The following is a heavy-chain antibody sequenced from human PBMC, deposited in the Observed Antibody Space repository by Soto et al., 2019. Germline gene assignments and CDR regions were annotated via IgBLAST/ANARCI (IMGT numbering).Heavy chain of an antibody. V-gene: IGHV1-3*05. CDR2: INAGNGNT. Sequence: QVQLVQSGAEEKKPGASVKVSCKASGYTFTGYAMHWVRQAPGQRLEWMGWINAGNGNTKYSQKFQGRVTITRDTSASTAYMEVSSLGSEDTAVYYCARAVAVPADFDYWGQGTLVTVSS. CDR1: GYTFTGYA. CDR3: ARAVAVPADFDY. D-gene: IGHD6-19*01. J-gene: IGHJ4*02.